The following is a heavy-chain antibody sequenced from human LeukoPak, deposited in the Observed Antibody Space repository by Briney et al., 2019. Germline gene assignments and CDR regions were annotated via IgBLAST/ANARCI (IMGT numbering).Heavy chain of an antibody. CDR3: ATAVYDSSGYYPDY. V-gene: IGHV1-24*01. Sequence: ASVKVSCKVSGYTLTELSMHWVRQAPGKGLEWMGGFDPEDGETIYAQKFQGRVTMTEDTSTDTAYMELSSLRSEDTAVYYCATAVYDSSGYYPDYWGQGTLVTVSS. J-gene: IGHJ4*02. D-gene: IGHD3-22*01. CDR2: FDPEDGET. CDR1: GYTLTELS.